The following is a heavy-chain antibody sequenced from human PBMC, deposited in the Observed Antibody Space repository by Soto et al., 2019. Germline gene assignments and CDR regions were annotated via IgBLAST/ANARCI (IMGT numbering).Heavy chain of an antibody. CDR2: IYYSGST. J-gene: IGHJ5*02. V-gene: IGHV4-30-4*01. CDR1: GGSISSGDYY. Sequence: PSETLSLTCTVSGGSISSGDYYWSWIRQPPGKGLEWIGYIYYSGSTYYNPSLKSRVTISVDTSKNQFSLKLSSVTAADTAVYYCARDVFYSSHNWFDPWGQGTLVTVSS. D-gene: IGHD6-13*01. CDR3: ARDVFYSSHNWFDP.